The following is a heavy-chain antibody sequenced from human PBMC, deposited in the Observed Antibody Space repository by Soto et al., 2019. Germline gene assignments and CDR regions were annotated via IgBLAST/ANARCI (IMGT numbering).Heavy chain of an antibody. CDR2: IYRSGYT. CDR1: DDSITSGDFC. CDR3: TRSTLVPCGGPDCPRERQVFLPFDS. V-gene: IGHV4-30-4*01. D-gene: IGHD2-21*01. J-gene: IGHJ4*02. Sequence: QVQLLESGPGLVRPSQTLSVTCSVSDDSITSGDFCWNWIRQSPGRGLQFIGYIYRSGYTYQIPSLESRVTMSLDTSRKQLSLRLNSVTAADTAVYFCTRSTLVPCGGPDCPRERQVFLPFDSWGQGMLVIVSS.